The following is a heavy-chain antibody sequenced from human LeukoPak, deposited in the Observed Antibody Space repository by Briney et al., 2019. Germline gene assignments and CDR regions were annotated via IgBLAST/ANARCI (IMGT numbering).Heavy chain of an antibody. J-gene: IGHJ5*02. V-gene: IGHV4-59*08. CDR3: ARQISGYSSSWYPNWFDP. CDR1: GGSISSYY. Sequence: SETLSLTCTVSGGSISSYYWSWIRQPPGKGLEWIGYIYYRGSTNYNPSLKSRVTISVDTSKNQFSLKLTSVTAADTAVYYCARQISGYSSSWYPNWFDPWGQGTLVTVSS. CDR2: IYYRGST. D-gene: IGHD6-13*01.